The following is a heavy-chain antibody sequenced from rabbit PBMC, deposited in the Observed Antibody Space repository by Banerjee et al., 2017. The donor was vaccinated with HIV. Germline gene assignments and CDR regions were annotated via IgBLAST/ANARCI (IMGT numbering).Heavy chain of an antibody. CDR3: ARRVGGDAANGYATAFNL. J-gene: IGHJ4*01. D-gene: IGHD6-1*01. V-gene: IGHV1S40*01. CDR1: GFSFSSSYW. CDR2: IYSGSSGRP. Sequence: QSLEESGGDLVKPGASLTLTCTASGFSFSSSYWICWVRQAPGKGLEWIACIYSGSSGRPYYASWAKGRFTISRASSTTVTLQMTSLTAADTATYFCARRVGGDAANGYATAFNLWGPGTLVTVS.